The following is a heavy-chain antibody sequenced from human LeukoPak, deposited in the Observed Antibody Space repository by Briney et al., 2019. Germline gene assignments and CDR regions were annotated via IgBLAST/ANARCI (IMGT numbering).Heavy chain of an antibody. CDR3: ARDLLRYCSSTSCYTSYYYYYYMDV. CDR2: ISAYNGNT. D-gene: IGHD2-2*02. Sequence: ASVKVSCKASGYTFTSYGISWVRQAPGQGLEWMGWISAYNGNTNYAQKLQGRVTMTTDTSTSTAYMELRSLRSDDTAVYHCARDLLRYCSSTSCYTSYYYYYYMDVWGKGTTVTVSS. V-gene: IGHV1-18*01. CDR1: GYTFTSYG. J-gene: IGHJ6*03.